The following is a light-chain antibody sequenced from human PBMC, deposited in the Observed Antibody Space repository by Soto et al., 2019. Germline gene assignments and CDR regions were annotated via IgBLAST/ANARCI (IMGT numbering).Light chain of an antibody. CDR2: DGN. CDR1: SSDVDDYRY. CDR3: CSYVTTPEI. J-gene: IGLJ1*01. Sequence: QSALAQPRSVSGSPGQLLTISCTGTSSDVDDYRYVSWYQQYPGKAPKLVIYDGNKRPSGVPDRFSGSISGNTASLTISGLQAEDEADYYCCSYVTTPEIFGTGTKVTVL. V-gene: IGLV2-11*01.